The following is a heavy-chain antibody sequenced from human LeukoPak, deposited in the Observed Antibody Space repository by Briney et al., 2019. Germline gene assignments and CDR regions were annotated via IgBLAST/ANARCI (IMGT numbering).Heavy chain of an antibody. Sequence: PSETLSLTCTVSGGSISSYYWSWIRQPPGKGLEWIGYIYYSGSTNYNPSLESRVTISVDTSKNQFSLKLSSVTAADTAVYYCARVTLHTMVRGVIDYWGQGTLVTVSS. D-gene: IGHD3-10*01. CDR2: IYYSGST. J-gene: IGHJ4*02. CDR3: ARVTLHTMVRGVIDY. CDR1: GGSISSYY. V-gene: IGHV4-59*01.